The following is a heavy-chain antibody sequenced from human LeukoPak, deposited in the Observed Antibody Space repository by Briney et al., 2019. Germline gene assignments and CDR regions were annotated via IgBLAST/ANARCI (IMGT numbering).Heavy chain of an antibody. CDR3: ARGVSGSSSGNFDY. Sequence: SHTLSLTCAISGDRVSSNSAVWNWIRQSPSRGLEWLGGTYYRSKWYNDYAVSVKSRITINPDTSKNQFSLQLNSVTPEDTAVYYCARGVSGSSSGNFDYWGQGTLVTVSS. V-gene: IGHV6-1*01. D-gene: IGHD1-26*01. CDR1: GDRVSSNSAV. J-gene: IGHJ4*02. CDR2: TYYRSKWYN.